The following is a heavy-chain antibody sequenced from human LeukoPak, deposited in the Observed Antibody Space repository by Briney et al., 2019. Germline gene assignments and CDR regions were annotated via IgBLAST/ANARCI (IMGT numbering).Heavy chain of an antibody. V-gene: IGHV3-21*04. J-gene: IGHJ1*01. CDR2: ISSSSSYI. Sequence: GGSLRLSCAASGFTFSSYSMNWVRQAPGKGLEWVSSISSSSSYIYYADSVKGRFTISRDNAKNSLYLQMNSLRAEDTAVYYCAKGEYSSSFSPREYFQHWGQGTLVTVSS. CDR1: GFTFSSYS. CDR3: AKGEYSSSFSPREYFQH. D-gene: IGHD6-13*01.